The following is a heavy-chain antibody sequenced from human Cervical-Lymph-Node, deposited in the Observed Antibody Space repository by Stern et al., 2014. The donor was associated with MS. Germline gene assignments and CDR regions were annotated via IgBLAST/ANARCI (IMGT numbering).Heavy chain of an antibody. Sequence: VQLVESGSEVKKPGSSVKVSCKASGDTFRTYAFSWVRQALGQGLEWMGGIIPVFDTVDYAQKFRGRVTITADESTTTAYMEVRSLTSEDTAVYYCARGGRSSSYFCPDYWGQGTLVTVSS. V-gene: IGHV1-69*01. D-gene: IGHD6-13*01. CDR1: GDTFRTYA. CDR2: IIPVFDTV. CDR3: ARGGRSSSYFCPDY. J-gene: IGHJ4*02.